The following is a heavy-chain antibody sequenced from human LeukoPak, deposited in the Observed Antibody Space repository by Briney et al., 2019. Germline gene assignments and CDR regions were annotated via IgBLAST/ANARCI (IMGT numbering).Heavy chain of an antibody. CDR2: ISGSGFRT. CDR3: AKGGVDYQGSGSYFDY. J-gene: IGHJ4*02. Sequence: GGSLRLSCAASGFTFSSYAMSWVRQAPGKGLEWVSGISGSGFRTDYADSVKGRFTISRDNSKNTVYLQMDSLRAEDTSVYYCAKGGVDYQGSGSYFDYWGQGIMVTVSS. CDR1: GFTFSSYA. D-gene: IGHD3-10*01. V-gene: IGHV3-23*01.